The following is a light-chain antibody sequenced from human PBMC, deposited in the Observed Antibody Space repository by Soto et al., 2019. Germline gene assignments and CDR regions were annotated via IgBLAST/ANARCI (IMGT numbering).Light chain of an antibody. CDR2: DSS. J-gene: IGKJ1*01. CDR1: QSVRNW. V-gene: IGKV1-5*01. Sequence: DLQMTQSPSTLFASVGDRVTITCRASQSVRNWLAWYQQKPGRAPQLLIYDSSTLEPGVPSRFRGSGSGTEFTLTINGLQPDDFATYYCQQYDGYSPQTFGQGTKVEIK. CDR3: QQYDGYSPQT.